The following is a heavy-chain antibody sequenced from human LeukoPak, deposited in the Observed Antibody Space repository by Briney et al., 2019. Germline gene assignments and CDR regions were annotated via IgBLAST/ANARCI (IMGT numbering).Heavy chain of an antibody. CDR1: GGSLSPYY. V-gene: IGHV4-59*01. Sequence: SETLSLTCTVSGGSLSPYYWSWIRQSPGKGLEWIGYISYSGSTNSHPSLKSRVTISVDMSKPQFYLELSSVTAADTAVYYCARVIVLMVYAPSPYMDVWGKGTTVTVSS. CDR3: ARVIVLMVYAPSPYMDV. J-gene: IGHJ6*03. D-gene: IGHD2-8*01. CDR2: ISYSGST.